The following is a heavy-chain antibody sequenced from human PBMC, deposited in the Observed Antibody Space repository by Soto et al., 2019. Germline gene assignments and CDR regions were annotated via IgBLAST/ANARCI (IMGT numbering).Heavy chain of an antibody. J-gene: IGHJ6*02. D-gene: IGHD6-13*01. CDR1: GFTVSSNY. V-gene: IGHV3-53*04. CDR3: ASSSRAAAGNPYPAYYYYYGMDV. Sequence: GGSLRLSCAASGFTVSSNYMSWVRQAPGKGLEWVSVIYSGGSTYYADSVKGRFTISRHNSKNTLYLQMNSLRAEDTAVYYCASSSRAAAGNPYPAYYYYYGMDVWGQGTTVTVSS. CDR2: IYSGGST.